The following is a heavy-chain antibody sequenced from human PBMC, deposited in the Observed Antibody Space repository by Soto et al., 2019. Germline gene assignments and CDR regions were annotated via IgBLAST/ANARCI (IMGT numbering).Heavy chain of an antibody. CDR3: AKDRGKVDV. CDR2: IWYDGSDT. Sequence: PGGSLRLSCAASGFTFSSYGMHWVRQAPGKGLEWVAVIWYDGSDTYYADSVKGRFTISRDNSKNTLYLQMNSLRAEDTATYYCAKDRGKVDVWGKGTTVTVSS. CDR1: GFTFSSYG. V-gene: IGHV3-33*06. J-gene: IGHJ6*04.